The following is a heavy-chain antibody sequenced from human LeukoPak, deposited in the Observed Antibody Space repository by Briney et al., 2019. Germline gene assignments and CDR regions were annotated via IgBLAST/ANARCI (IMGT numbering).Heavy chain of an antibody. Sequence: SETLSLTCSVSGYSFSSGFYWGWIRQPPGKGLEWIGSIFHTGSTYYNPSLKSRVTISVDTSKNQFSLKLSSMTAADTAVYYCARGALLWFGDRMEYYFDYWGQGTLLTVSS. D-gene: IGHD3-10*01. V-gene: IGHV4-38-2*02. CDR3: ARGALLWFGDRMEYYFDY. CDR2: IFHTGST. CDR1: GYSFSSGFY. J-gene: IGHJ4*02.